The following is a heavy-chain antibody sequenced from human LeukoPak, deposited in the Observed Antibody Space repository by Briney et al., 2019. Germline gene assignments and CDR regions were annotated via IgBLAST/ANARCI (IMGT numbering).Heavy chain of an antibody. CDR2: VSSSSIYI. CDR1: GFTFSGYG. D-gene: IGHD2-2*01. V-gene: IGHV3-21*01. CDR3: ARDVYCSSTSYCYWFFDL. J-gene: IGHJ2*01. Sequence: PGGSLRLSFAAPGFTFSGYGMNWVRRAPGGGLGWVSYVSSSSIYIYNAGSVRGRFTISRDNAKNSLFLQMSSLRAEDTAVYYCARDVYCSSTSYCYWFFDLWGRGTLVTVSS.